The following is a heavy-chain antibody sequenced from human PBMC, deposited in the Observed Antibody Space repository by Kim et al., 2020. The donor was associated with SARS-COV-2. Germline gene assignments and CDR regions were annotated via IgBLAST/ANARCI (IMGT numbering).Heavy chain of an antibody. CDR1: GGTFSSYA. CDR3: ARGRYGSGIEWYYYYGMDV. CDR2: IIPIFGTA. J-gene: IGHJ6*02. D-gene: IGHD3-10*01. V-gene: IGHV1-69*13. Sequence: SVKVSCKASGGTFSSYAISWVRQAPGQGLEWMGGIIPIFGTANYAQKFQGRVTITADESTSTAYMELSSLRSEDTAVYYCARGRYGSGIEWYYYYGMDVWGQGTTVTVSS.